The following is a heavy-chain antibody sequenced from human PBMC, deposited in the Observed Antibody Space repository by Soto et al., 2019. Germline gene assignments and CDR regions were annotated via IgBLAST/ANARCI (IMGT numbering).Heavy chain of an antibody. CDR3: ARQELLWFGEYPNWFDP. J-gene: IGHJ5*02. V-gene: IGHV4-39*01. D-gene: IGHD3-10*01. CDR2: IYYSGST. CDR1: GGSISSGGYY. Sequence: SEPLSLTWTVFGGSISSGGYYRSWIRKHPGKGLEWIGYIYYSGSTYYNPSLKSRVTISVDTSKNQSSLKLSSVTAADTAVYYRARQELLWFGEYPNWFDPWGQGTLVTVSS.